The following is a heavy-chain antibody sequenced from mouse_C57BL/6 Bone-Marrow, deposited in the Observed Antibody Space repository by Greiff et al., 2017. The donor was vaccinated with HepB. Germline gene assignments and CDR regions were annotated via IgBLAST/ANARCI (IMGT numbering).Heavy chain of an antibody. CDR3: ARQIYYGNYDWYFDV. CDR2: FHPYNDDT. J-gene: IGHJ1*03. CDR1: GYTFTTYP. Sequence: QVQLKHSGAELVKPGASVKMSCNASGYTFTTYPIEWMKQNHGKSLEWIGNFHPYNDDTKYNEKFKGKATLTVEKSSSTVYLDLSRLTSDDSAVYYCARQIYYGNYDWYFDVWGTGTTVTVSS. V-gene: IGHV1-47*01. D-gene: IGHD2-1*01.